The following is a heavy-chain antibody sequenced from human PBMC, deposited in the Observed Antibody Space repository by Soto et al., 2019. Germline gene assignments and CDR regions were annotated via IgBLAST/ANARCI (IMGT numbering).Heavy chain of an antibody. CDR1: GVSMSSYY. V-gene: IGHV4-59*01. D-gene: IGHD3-10*01. CDR2: IYYSGST. CDR3: ARARLSRSWWFDP. J-gene: IGHJ5*02. Sequence: SETLSLTCTVSGVSMSSYYWSWIRQPPGKGLEWIGYIYYSGSTNYNPSLKSRVTISVDTSKNQFSLKLSSVTAADTAVYYCARARLSRSWWFDPWGQGTLVTVSS.